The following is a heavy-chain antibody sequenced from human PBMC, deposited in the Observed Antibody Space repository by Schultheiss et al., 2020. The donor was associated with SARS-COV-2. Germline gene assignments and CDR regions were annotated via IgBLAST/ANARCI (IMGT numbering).Heavy chain of an antibody. V-gene: IGHV3-66*02. Sequence: GESLKISCAASGFTFSSYVMRWVRQAPGKVLEWVASIDGSSRTSYADSVKGRFTISRDNPKNTLYLQMNSLRAEDTAVYYCARVQESSSWLLDVWGQGTTVTVSS. CDR1: GFTFSSYV. CDR2: IDGSSRT. J-gene: IGHJ6*02. D-gene: IGHD6-13*01. CDR3: ARVQESSSWLLDV.